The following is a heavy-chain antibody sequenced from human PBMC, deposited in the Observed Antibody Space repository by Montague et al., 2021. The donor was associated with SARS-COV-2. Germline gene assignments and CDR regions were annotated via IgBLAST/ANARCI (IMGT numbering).Heavy chain of an antibody. D-gene: IGHD2-15*01. V-gene: IGHV3-9*01. CDR3: AQGVGESPSFDY. Sequence: SLRLSCSASGFTFDDYAMHWVRQAPGKGLDWVSCISWNSGSTGYADSLKGRFTISRDNAKNSLYLQMNSLRAEDTALYYCAQGVGESPSFDYWGQGTLVTVSS. CDR1: GFTFDDYA. CDR2: ISWNSGST. J-gene: IGHJ4*02.